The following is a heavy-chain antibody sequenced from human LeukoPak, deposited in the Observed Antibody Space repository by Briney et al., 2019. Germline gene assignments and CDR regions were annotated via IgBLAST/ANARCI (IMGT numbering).Heavy chain of an antibody. J-gene: IGHJ6*02. Sequence: GSLRLSCAASGFTFTTYAMTWVRQAPAKGQEWVSVSSGSGGTTFYADSVKGRFTISRDNSKNTLYLQMNGLRAEDTAVYYCAKKYYYDNSGTARGAMDVWGQGTTVTVSS. V-gene: IGHV3-23*01. CDR2: SSGSGGTT. CDR1: GFTFTTYA. CDR3: AKKYYYDNSGTARGAMDV. D-gene: IGHD3-22*01.